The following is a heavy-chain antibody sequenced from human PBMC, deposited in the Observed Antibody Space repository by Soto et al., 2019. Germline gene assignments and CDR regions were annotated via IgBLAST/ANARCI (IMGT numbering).Heavy chain of an antibody. Sequence: EVQILESGGGLVQPGGSLRLSCAASGFTFSSSAMNWVRQAPGKGLEWVSVISGSDGRTYYADSVKGRFTISRDNSKNTLYMDINSLRAEDTAVYYCAKSLDINWKNWFDPWGHVTLVTVSS. D-gene: IGHD1-1*01. CDR1: GFTFSSSA. V-gene: IGHV3-23*01. CDR2: ISGSDGRT. CDR3: AKSLDINWKNWFDP. J-gene: IGHJ5*02.